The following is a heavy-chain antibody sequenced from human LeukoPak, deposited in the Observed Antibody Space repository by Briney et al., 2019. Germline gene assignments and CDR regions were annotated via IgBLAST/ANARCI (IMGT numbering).Heavy chain of an antibody. CDR3: ARSANPATAFDY. D-gene: IGHD2-21*02. Sequence: ASVKVSCKASGYTFTSYGISWVRQAPGQGLEWMGWITAYNDNTNYAQKLQGRVTMTTDTSTSTAYMELRSLRSDDTAVYYCARSANPATAFDYWGQGTLVTVSS. CDR1: GYTFTSYG. J-gene: IGHJ4*02. CDR2: ITAYNDNT. V-gene: IGHV1-18*01.